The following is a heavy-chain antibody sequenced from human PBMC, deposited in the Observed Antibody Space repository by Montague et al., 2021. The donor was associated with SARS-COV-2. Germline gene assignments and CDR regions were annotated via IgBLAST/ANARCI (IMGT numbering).Heavy chain of an antibody. Sequence: NEYAISVQSRLTVNPDTSKNQFSLLLNSVTPEDTAVYYCARGWQKQFDTWGQGTPVTVSS. CDR2: N. J-gene: IGHJ5*02. CDR3: ARGWQKQFDT. V-gene: IGHV6-1*01. D-gene: IGHD5-24*01.